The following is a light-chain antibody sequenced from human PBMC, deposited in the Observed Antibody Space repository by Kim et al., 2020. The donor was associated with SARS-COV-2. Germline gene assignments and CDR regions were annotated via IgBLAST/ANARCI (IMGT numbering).Light chain of an antibody. CDR1: QIVLYSSNNKNY. V-gene: IGKV4-1*01. Sequence: RATINCNSSQIVLYSSNNKNYLAWYPQKPGQPPKLLIYWASARESWFPDRFSGSGSGTDFTLTISSLQAEDVAVYYCQQYFDTPYTFGQGTKLEI. J-gene: IGKJ2*01. CDR3: QQYFDTPYT. CDR2: WAS.